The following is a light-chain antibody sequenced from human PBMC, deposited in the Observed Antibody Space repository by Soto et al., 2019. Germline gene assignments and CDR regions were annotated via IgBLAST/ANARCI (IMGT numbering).Light chain of an antibody. CDR3: QQYNSYSGT. CDR1: QSISSW. J-gene: IGKJ2*01. Sequence: DIQMTQSPSTLSASVGDRVTITCRASQSISSWLAWYQQKPGKAPKLLIYKASSLESGVPSRFSGSGSGTEFXXTXXXXXXXDFATYYCQQYNSYSGTFGQGTKLEIK. CDR2: KAS. V-gene: IGKV1-5*03.